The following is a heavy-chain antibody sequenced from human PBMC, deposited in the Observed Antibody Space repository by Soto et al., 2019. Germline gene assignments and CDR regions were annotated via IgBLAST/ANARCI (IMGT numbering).Heavy chain of an antibody. CDR2: ISASGGKI. Sequence: EVQLLDSGGGMARPGGSLRLSCVASGFIFSHYAMTWNRQAPGKGLEWVATISASGGKIEYTDSLKGRCNISRDNSKKTVYLQINGLTADDTAVHYCAKVAGGLGYFDLCGRGTLVTVSS. V-gene: IGHV3-23*01. CDR3: AKVAGGLGYFDL. J-gene: IGHJ2*01. D-gene: IGHD3-16*01. CDR1: GFIFSHYA.